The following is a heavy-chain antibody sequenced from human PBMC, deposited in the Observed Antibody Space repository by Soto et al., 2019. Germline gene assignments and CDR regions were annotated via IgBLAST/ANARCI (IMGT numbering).Heavy chain of an antibody. J-gene: IGHJ6*02. CDR1: GFTFSSYS. Sequence: SLRLSCAASGFTFSSYSMNWVRQAPGKGLEWVSSISSSSSYIYYADSVKGRFTISRDNAKNSLYLQMNSLRAEDTAVYYCARDRIAAAGRGPYYYYGMDVWGQGTTVTVSS. V-gene: IGHV3-21*01. CDR2: ISSSSSYI. D-gene: IGHD6-13*01. CDR3: ARDRIAAAGRGPYYYYGMDV.